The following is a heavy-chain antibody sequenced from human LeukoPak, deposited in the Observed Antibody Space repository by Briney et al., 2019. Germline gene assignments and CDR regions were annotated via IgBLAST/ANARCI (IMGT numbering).Heavy chain of an antibody. CDR3: ARAGVYCSSTSCYGGHFDY. CDR1: GFTFDDYA. V-gene: IGHV3-9*03. J-gene: IGHJ4*02. D-gene: IGHD2-2*01. Sequence: GGSLRLSRAASGFTFDDYAMHWVRQAPGKGLEWVSGISWNSGSIGYADSVKGRFTISRDNAKNSLYLQMNSLRAEDMALYYCARAGVYCSSTSCYGGHFDYWGQGTLATVSS. CDR2: ISWNSGSI.